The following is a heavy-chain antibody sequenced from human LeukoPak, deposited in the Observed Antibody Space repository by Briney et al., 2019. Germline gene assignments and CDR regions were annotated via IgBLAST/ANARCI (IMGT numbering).Heavy chain of an antibody. V-gene: IGHV3-64D*06. CDR2: ISSNGGSI. J-gene: IGHJ3*02. CDR1: GFTFSSYA. CDR3: VKVRWNYAASSTFDI. D-gene: IGHD1-7*01. Sequence: PGGSLRLSCSASGFTFSSYAMHWARQAPGKGLEYVSAISSNGGSIYYADSVKGRYTISRDNYKNTLYLQISSLRAEHTAVYYCVKVRWNYAASSTFDIWGQGTMVTVSS.